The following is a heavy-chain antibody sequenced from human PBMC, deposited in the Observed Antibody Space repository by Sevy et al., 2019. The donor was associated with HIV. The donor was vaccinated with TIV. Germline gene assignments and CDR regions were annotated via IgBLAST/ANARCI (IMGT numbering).Heavy chain of an antibody. CDR2: ITARGGTR. CDR3: AKGGDVWVTTQNNY. V-gene: IGHV3-23*01. D-gene: IGHD3-16*01. CDR1: GFIFDNYA. Sequence: GGSLRLSCAASGFIFDNYAMTWVRQAPGKGLEWVSGITARGGTRNYADSVKGRFTISRDNPKNTLYLQMNSLRAEDTALYYCAKGGDVWVTTQNNYWGLGTLVTVSS. J-gene: IGHJ4*02.